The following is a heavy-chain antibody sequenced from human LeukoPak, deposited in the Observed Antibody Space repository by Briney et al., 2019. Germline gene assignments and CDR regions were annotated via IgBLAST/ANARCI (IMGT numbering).Heavy chain of an antibody. D-gene: IGHD2-15*01. CDR1: GGTFSSYA. V-gene: IGHV1-69*13. CDR3: ARELGKGGTFDY. CDR2: IIPIFGTA. J-gene: IGHJ4*02. Sequence: ASVKVSCKASGGTFSSYAISWVRQAPGQGLEWMGGIIPIFGTANYAQKFQGRVTITADESTSTAYMELSSLRSEDTAVYYCARELGKGGTFDYWGQGTLVTVSS.